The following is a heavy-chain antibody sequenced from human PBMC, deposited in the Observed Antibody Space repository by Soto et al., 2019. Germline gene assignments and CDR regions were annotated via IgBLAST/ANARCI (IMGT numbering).Heavy chain of an antibody. CDR1: GYTFTTFC. CDR3: ARIYCTTTTCDSWFDP. Sequence: GESLKISCTGFGYTFTTFCISWVLQMPWKGLEWMGRIDPGDTYATYSPAFQGHVTISADKATSTAYLQWSSLKASDTAMYFCARIYCTTTTCDSWFDPWGQGTLVTVSS. D-gene: IGHD2-2*01. CDR2: IDPGDTYA. V-gene: IGHV5-10-1*01. J-gene: IGHJ5*02.